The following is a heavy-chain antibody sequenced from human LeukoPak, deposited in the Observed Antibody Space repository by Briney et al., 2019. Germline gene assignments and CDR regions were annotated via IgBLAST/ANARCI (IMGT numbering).Heavy chain of an antibody. V-gene: IGHV5-51*07. Sequence: GESLKISCKGSGYSFNTYWIGWVHQMPGKGLEWMGIIYPGDSDTRYSPSFQGQVTISADKSLSAAYLQWGSLKASDTAMYYCAREGRSSSPMDYWGQGTLVTVSS. CDR2: IYPGDSDT. CDR1: GYSFNTYW. J-gene: IGHJ4*02. CDR3: AREGRSSSPMDY. D-gene: IGHD6-6*01.